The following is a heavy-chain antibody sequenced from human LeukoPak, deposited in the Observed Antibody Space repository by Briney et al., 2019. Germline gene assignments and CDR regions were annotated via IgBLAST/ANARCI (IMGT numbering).Heavy chain of an antibody. CDR2: ISSSSSYI. D-gene: IGHD3-3*01. Sequence: GGSLRLSCAASGFTFSSYSMNWVRQAPGKGLEWVSSISSSSSYIYYADSVKGRFTISRDNAKNSLYPQMNSLRAEDTAVYYCARDGTYYDFWSGSRFDYWGQGTLVTVSS. V-gene: IGHV3-21*01. CDR3: ARDGTYYDFWSGSRFDY. CDR1: GFTFSSYS. J-gene: IGHJ4*02.